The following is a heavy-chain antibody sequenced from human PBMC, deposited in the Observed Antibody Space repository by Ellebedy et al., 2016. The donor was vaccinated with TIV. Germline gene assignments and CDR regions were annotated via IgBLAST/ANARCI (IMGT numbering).Heavy chain of an antibody. CDR2: IYYSGNT. Sequence: SETLSLTCTVSGGSISSGTYYCGWIRQPPGQGLEWIGTIYYSGNTYYNPSPRSRLTISVDTSKNQFSLKLSSVTAADTAVFYCARYVGASGTFDYWGQGTLVTVSS. CDR1: GGSISSGTYY. V-gene: IGHV4-39*07. D-gene: IGHD1-26*01. J-gene: IGHJ4*02. CDR3: ARYVGASGTFDY.